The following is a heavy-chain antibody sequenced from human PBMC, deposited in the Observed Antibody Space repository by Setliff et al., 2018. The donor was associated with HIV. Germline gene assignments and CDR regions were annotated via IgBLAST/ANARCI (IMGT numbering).Heavy chain of an antibody. CDR2: IIPILGVA. V-gene: IGHV1-69*02. Sequence: EASVKVSCKASRSTFNSHTINWVRQAPGQGLDWMGRIIPILGVANYAQRFQGKVTITADKSTSTAYMELTSLRFGDTAMYYCVRGVQSPPHYSYYYMDVWGEGTMVTVSS. CDR1: RSTFNSHT. CDR3: VRGVQSPPHYSYYYMDV. D-gene: IGHD3-3*01. J-gene: IGHJ6*03.